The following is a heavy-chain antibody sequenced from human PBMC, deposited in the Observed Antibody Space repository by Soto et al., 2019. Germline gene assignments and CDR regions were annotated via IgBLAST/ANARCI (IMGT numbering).Heavy chain of an antibody. Sequence: PGESLKISCKGSGYSFTSYWIGWVRQMPGKGLEWMGIIYPGDSDTRYSPSFQGQVTISADKSISTAYLQWSSLKASDTAMYYCAIGTVTTDYYYYYGMDVWGQGPTVTVSS. D-gene: IGHD4-4*01. CDR2: IYPGDSDT. CDR1: GYSFTSYW. J-gene: IGHJ6*02. CDR3: AIGTVTTDYYYYYGMDV. V-gene: IGHV5-51*01.